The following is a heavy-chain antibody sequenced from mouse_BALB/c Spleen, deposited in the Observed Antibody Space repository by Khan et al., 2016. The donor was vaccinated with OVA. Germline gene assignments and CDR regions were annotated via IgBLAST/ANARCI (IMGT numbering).Heavy chain of an antibody. Sequence: QIQLVQSGPELKKPGETVKISCKASGHTFTKYGMNWVKQAPGKSLKWMGWINTYTGEPTYADDFSGRFAFSLETSASTAYLQNNNLKNEDTATYFCARPPYFSYVMDNWGQGTSVTVSS. D-gene: IGHD2-10*01. CDR3: ARPPYFSYVMDN. CDR2: INTYTGEP. CDR1: GHTFTKYG. J-gene: IGHJ4*01. V-gene: IGHV9-3-1*01.